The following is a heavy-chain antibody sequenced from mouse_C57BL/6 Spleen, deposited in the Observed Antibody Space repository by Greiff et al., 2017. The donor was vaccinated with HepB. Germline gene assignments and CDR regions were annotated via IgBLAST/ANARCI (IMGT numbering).Heavy chain of an antibody. J-gene: IGHJ3*01. CDR2: ISYSGST. Sequence: EVKVVESGPGMVKPSQSLSLTCTVTGYSITSGYDWHWIRHFPGNKLEWMGYISYSGSTNYNPSLKSRISITHDTSKNHFFLKLNSVTTEDTATYYCTRGYYGSSSWFAYWGQGTLVTVSA. CDR1: GYSITSGYD. CDR3: TRGYYGSSSWFAY. D-gene: IGHD1-1*01. V-gene: IGHV3-1*01.